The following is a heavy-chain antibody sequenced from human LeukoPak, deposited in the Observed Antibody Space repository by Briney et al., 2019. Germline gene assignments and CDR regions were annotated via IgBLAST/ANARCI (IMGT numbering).Heavy chain of an antibody. Sequence: GGSLGLSCAASGFTFSSYGMHWVRQAPGKGLEWVAFIRYDGSNKYYADSVKGRFTISRDNSKSTLYLEMNSLRAEDTAIYYCAKNPLVSGTIYFDSWGQGTLLTVSS. CDR3: AKNPLVSGTIYFDS. J-gene: IGHJ4*02. CDR2: IRYDGSNK. V-gene: IGHV3-30*02. D-gene: IGHD6-19*01. CDR1: GFTFSSYG.